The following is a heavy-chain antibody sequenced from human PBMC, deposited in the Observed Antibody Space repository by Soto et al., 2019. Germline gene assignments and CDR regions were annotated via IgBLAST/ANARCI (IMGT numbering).Heavy chain of an antibody. CDR1: GGSFGSSA. V-gene: IGHV1-69*01. J-gene: IGHJ3*01. CDR3: ARLRRDWGDAFDL. CDR2: IIPVFDKA. D-gene: IGHD3-16*01. Sequence: QVQLVQSGADVKKPGSSVKVSCKTSGGSFGSSAISWVRQAPAQGLEWMGEIIPVFDKANYAQNFQGRLTITADELTVTVFVELSSLRSEDTAVYFCARLRRDWGDAFDLWGLGTFVTVSS.